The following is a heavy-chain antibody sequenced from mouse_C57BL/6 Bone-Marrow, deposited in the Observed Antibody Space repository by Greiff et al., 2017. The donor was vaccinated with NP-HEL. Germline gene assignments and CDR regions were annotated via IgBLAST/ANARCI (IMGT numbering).Heavy chain of an antibody. CDR3: ARVQGSAWFDY. Sequence: QVQLQQPGAELVKPGASVKLSCKASGYTFTSYWMHWVKQRPGQGLEWIGMIHPNSGSTNYNEKFKSKATLTVDKSSSTAYMQLSSLTSEDSAVYYCARVQGSAWFDYWGQGTLVTVSA. V-gene: IGHV1-64*01. D-gene: IGHD1-3*01. CDR1: GYTFTSYW. CDR2: IHPNSGST. J-gene: IGHJ3*01.